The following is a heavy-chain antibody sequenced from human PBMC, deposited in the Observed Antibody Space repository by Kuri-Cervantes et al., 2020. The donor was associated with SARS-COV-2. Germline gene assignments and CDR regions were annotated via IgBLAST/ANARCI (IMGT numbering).Heavy chain of an antibody. Sequence: ASVKVSCKASGYTFTSYDYDWVRQATGQGLEWMGWMNPNSGNTGYAQKFQGRVAMTRNTSISKAYMELSSMRSEDTAVYYCARGLWNGYYYVSWGQGTLVTVSS. V-gene: IGHV1-8*01. D-gene: IGHD3-22*01. CDR3: ARGLWNGYYYVS. J-gene: IGHJ4*02. CDR2: MNPNSGNT. CDR1: GYTFTSYD.